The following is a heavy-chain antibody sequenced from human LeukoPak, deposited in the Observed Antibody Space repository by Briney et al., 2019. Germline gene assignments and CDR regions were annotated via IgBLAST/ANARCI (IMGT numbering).Heavy chain of an antibody. CDR2: IYYSGST. V-gene: IGHV4-59*01. CDR1: GGSISSYY. CDR3: ARDVRFGELFGNWFDP. D-gene: IGHD3-10*01. J-gene: IGHJ5*02. Sequence: SETLSLTCTVSGGSISSYYWSWIRQPPGKGLEWIGYIYYSGSTNYNPSLKSRVTISVDTSKNQFSLKLSSVTAADMAVYYRARDVRFGELFGNWFDPWGQGTLVTVSS.